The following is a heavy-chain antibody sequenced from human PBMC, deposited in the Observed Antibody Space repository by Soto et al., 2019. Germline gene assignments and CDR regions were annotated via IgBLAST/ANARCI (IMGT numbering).Heavy chain of an antibody. CDR1: GGSFSGYY. CDR3: ARGTDFWSGYYTGMDYYYMDV. J-gene: IGHJ6*03. Sequence: QVQLQQWGAGLLKPSETLSLTCAVYGGSFSGYYWSWIRQPPGKGLEWIGEINHSGSTNYNPSLKSRVTISVATSKNQFSLKLSSVTAADTAVYYCARGTDFWSGYYTGMDYYYMDVWGKGTTVTVSS. V-gene: IGHV4-34*01. CDR2: INHSGST. D-gene: IGHD3-3*01.